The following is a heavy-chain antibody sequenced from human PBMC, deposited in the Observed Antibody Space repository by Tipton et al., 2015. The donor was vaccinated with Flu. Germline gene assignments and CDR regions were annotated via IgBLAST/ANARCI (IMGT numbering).Heavy chain of an antibody. V-gene: IGHV4-59*01. Sequence: GLVKPSETLSLICIVSGGSISTDYWSWIRQPPGKGLEWIGYMYNSGSTNYNPSLKSRVTISVDTSKNQSSLRLTSVTAADTAVYYCARSIVGSITEPYYLDYWAREPWSPSPQ. J-gene: IGHJ4*02. D-gene: IGHD1-26*01. CDR2: MYNSGST. CDR3: ARSIVGSITEPYYLDY. CDR1: GGSISTDY.